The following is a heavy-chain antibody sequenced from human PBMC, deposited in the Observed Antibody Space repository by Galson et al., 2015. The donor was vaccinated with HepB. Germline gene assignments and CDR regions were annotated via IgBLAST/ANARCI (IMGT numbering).Heavy chain of an antibody. CDR1: GFIFRSYG. D-gene: IGHD6-19*01. Sequence: SLRLSCAASGFIFRSYGMHLVRQAPGKGLEWLAVLWYDGSNKYYADSVKGRFTVSRDNSKNTLYLQMNSLRVEDTAVYYCGRGGLRAVAGTKGDYWGQGTLVTVSS. CDR3: GRGGLRAVAGTKGDY. V-gene: IGHV3-33*01. J-gene: IGHJ4*02. CDR2: LWYDGSNK.